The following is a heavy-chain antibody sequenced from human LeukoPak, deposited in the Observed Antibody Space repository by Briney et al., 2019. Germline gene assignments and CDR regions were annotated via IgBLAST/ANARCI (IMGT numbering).Heavy chain of an antibody. CDR1: GFMVSSNW. J-gene: IGHJ4*02. V-gene: IGHV3-7*03. D-gene: IGHD5-24*01. CDR3: AKEGRSLQTY. Sequence: GGSLRLSCAASGFMVSSNWMSCVRLAPGKGLEWGDNIQDEEIETYYVDSVKGRFTHSRDKAKNSLYLQLNSVRVEDTAVYYCAKEGRSLQTYWGQGTLVPVSS. CDR2: IQDEEIET.